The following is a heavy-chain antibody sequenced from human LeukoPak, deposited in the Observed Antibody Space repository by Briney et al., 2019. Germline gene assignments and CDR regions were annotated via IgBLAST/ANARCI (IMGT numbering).Heavy chain of an antibody. Sequence: PGGSLRLSCAASGFTFSNYAMNWVRQAPGKGLEWVSSIGHSGVTTYYADSVKGRFTISRDNSNNTLYLQMNSLRAEDTAIYYCAKGGLWFGQRNCFDPWGQGTLVTVSS. V-gene: IGHV3-23*01. D-gene: IGHD3-10*01. CDR1: GFTFSNYA. J-gene: IGHJ5*02. CDR2: IGHSGVTT. CDR3: AKGGLWFGQRNCFDP.